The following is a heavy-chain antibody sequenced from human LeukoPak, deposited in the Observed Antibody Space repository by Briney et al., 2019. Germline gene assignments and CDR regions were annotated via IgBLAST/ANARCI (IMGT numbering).Heavy chain of an antibody. Sequence: GGSLRLSCAASGFTLSSYGMHWVGQAPGKGLEWVAVISYDGSNKYYADSVKGRFTISRDNSKNTLYLQMNSLRAEDTAVYYCAKDAAPTYCSGGSCYSWGVDYWGQATLVTVSS. CDR2: ISYDGSNK. D-gene: IGHD2-15*01. V-gene: IGHV3-30*18. CDR1: GFTLSSYG. CDR3: AKDAAPTYCSGGSCYSWGVDY. J-gene: IGHJ4*02.